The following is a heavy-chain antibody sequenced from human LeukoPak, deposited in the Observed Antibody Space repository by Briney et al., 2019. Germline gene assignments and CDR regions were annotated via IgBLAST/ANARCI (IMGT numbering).Heavy chain of an antibody. D-gene: IGHD1-1*01. V-gene: IGHV4-61*02. CDR1: GGSISSGSYY. Sequence: PSQTLSLTCTVSGGSISSGSYYWSWIRQPAGRGLEWIGRIYTSGSTNYNPSLKSRVTISVDTSKNQFSLKLSSVTAADTAVYYCARHSRQDAFDIWGQGTMVNVSS. J-gene: IGHJ3*02. CDR3: ARHSRQDAFDI. CDR2: IYTSGST.